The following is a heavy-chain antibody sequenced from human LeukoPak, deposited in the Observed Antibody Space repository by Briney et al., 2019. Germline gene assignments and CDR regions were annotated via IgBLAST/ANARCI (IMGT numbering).Heavy chain of an antibody. Sequence: SETLSLTCTVSGGSISSYYWSWIRQPPGKGLEWIGYIYYSGSTNYNPSLKSRVTISVDTSENQFSLNLSSVTAADTAVYYCARSYGSGSYFDYWGQGTLVTVSS. CDR2: IYYSGST. J-gene: IGHJ4*02. CDR1: GGSISSYY. D-gene: IGHD3-10*01. CDR3: ARSYGSGSYFDY. V-gene: IGHV4-59*01.